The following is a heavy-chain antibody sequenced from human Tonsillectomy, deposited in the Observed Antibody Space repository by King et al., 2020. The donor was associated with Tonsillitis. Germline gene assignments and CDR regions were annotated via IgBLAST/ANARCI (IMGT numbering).Heavy chain of an antibody. CDR1: GFTFSSYG. CDR2: IWYDGSNK. J-gene: IGHJ4*02. D-gene: IGHD3-10*01. V-gene: IGHV3-33*08. CDR3: ARDMGRAIDY. Sequence: VQLVESGGGVVQPGRSLRLSCAASGFTFSSYGMHWVRQAPGKGLEWVAVIWYDGSNKYYADSVKGRFTISRDNSKNTLYLQMNSLRAEDTAGYYCARDMGRAIDYWGQGTLVTVSS.